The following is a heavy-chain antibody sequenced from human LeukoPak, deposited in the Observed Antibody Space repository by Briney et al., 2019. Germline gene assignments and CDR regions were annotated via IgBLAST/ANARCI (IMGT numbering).Heavy chain of an antibody. J-gene: IGHJ5*02. CDR3: VRDFVGESGAGGP. D-gene: IGHD3-10*01. CDR1: GFVFSSHT. CDR2: ISPSGSST. V-gene: IGHV3-21*01. Sequence: GGSLRLSCAASGFVFSSHTMNWVRQAPGRGLEWISSISPSGSSTFHADSVKGRFTISRDNAKNSVYMQMESLRVDDTAVYYCVRDFVGESGAGGPWGQGTLVTVSS.